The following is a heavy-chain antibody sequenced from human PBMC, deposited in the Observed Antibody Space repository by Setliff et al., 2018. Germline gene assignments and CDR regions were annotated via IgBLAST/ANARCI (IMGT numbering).Heavy chain of an antibody. D-gene: IGHD4-17*01. CDR1: GFSLRSSGMA. Sequence: SGPTLVNPTQTLTLTCSFSGFSLRSSGMAVGWTRQPPGKALEWLALIYWDDVKYYSPSLKTRLTISKDTSENQVVLTMTNMDPVDTATYYCARSMPTVTGDFEYYHFMDVWGTGTTVTVSS. J-gene: IGHJ6*03. V-gene: IGHV2-70*01. CDR2: IYWDDVK. CDR3: ARSMPTVTGDFEYYHFMDV.